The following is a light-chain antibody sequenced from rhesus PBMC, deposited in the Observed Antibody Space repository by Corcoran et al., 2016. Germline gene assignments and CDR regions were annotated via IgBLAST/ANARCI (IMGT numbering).Light chain of an antibody. V-gene: IGKV1-74*01. Sequence: DIQMTQSPSSLSASVGDRVTITCRTSENVNNYLNWYQQKTGKAPKPLIYKASPLQSGVPSRLSGNGSGTDYTFTISSRQSEDVATYYCQHNYGTPRTFGQGTKVEIK. CDR3: QHNYGTPRT. CDR1: ENVNNY. J-gene: IGKJ1*01. CDR2: KAS.